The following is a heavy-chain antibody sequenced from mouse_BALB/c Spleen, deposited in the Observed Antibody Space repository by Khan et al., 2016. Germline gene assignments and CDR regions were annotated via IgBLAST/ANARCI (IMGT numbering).Heavy chain of an antibody. Sequence: VQLQQSGAELVKSGVTVKLSCTASGLNIKDTYMHWLKQWPEQGLEWIGRIDPPNGNTKYDPKIQGKATITADTSTKTAYLQLSSLTSDYTAFYYCARMSRTWGQCTTLTVSS. CDR2: IDPPNGNT. J-gene: IGHJ2*01. V-gene: IGHV14-3*02. CDR1: GLNIKDTY. CDR3: ARMSRT.